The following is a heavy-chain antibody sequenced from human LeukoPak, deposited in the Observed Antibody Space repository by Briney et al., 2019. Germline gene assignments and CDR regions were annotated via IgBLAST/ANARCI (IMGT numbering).Heavy chain of an antibody. CDR3: ARGPYYDSSGYYLEYFQH. CDR2: INPNSGGT. Sequence: ASVKVSCKASGYTFTGYYMHWVRQAPGQGLEWMGWINPNSGGTNYAQKFQGWVTMTRDTSITTVYMELTSLKSDDTAVYYCARGPYYDSSGYYLEYFQHWGQGTLVTVSS. J-gene: IGHJ1*01. D-gene: IGHD3-22*01. V-gene: IGHV1-2*04. CDR1: GYTFTGYY.